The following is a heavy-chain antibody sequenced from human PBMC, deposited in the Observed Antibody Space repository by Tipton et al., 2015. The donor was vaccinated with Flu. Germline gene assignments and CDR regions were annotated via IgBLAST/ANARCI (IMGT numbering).Heavy chain of an antibody. J-gene: IGHJ3*02. V-gene: IGHV4-39*07. CDR1: GGSISSVNYY. CDR3: ARGQSGAFDI. Sequence: TLSLTCIVSGGSISSVNYYWGWIRQPPGKGLEWIGSIYHYGSTYYSPSLKSRVSISLDKSVNQFSLNLSSVTAADTAVYYCARGQSGAFDIWGQGTMVTVSS. CDR2: IYHYGST.